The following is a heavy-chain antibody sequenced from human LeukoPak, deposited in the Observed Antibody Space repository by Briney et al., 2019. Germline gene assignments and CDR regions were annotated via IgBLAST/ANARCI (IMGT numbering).Heavy chain of an antibody. Sequence: GGSLRLSCAASGFTFSSYAMHWVRQAPGKGLEWVAVISYDGSNKYYADSVKGQFTISRDNSKNTLYLQMNSLRAEDTAVYYCARGARGSSPDYFDYWGQGTLVTVSS. CDR2: ISYDGSNK. V-gene: IGHV3-30-3*01. J-gene: IGHJ4*02. CDR1: GFTFSSYA. D-gene: IGHD1-26*01. CDR3: ARGARGSSPDYFDY.